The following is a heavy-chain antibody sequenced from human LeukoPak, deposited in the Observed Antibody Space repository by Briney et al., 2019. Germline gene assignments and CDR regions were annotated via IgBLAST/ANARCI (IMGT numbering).Heavy chain of an antibody. J-gene: IGHJ3*02. V-gene: IGHV3-30*02. Sequence: GGSLRLSCAASGFTFSSYGMHWVRQAPGKGLEWVAFIRYDGSNKYYADSVKGRFTISRDNSKNTLYLQMNSLRAEDTAVYYCAKEGINIVGADDAFDIWGQGTMVTVSS. CDR1: GFTFSSYG. CDR2: IRYDGSNK. CDR3: AKEGINIVGADDAFDI. D-gene: IGHD1-26*01.